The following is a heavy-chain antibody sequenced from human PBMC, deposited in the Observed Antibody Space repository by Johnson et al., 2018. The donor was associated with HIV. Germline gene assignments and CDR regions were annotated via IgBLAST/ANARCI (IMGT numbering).Heavy chain of an antibody. CDR1: GFTFSSAA. CDR2: ISNTGSNK. CDR3: ARVGGYCSGGNCYSDAFDI. D-gene: IGHD2-15*01. J-gene: IGHJ3*02. Sequence: QVQLVESGGGVVQPGRSLRLSCAASGFTFSSAAMHWVRQAPGKGLEWVAIISNTGSNKYYADSVKGRFTISRDNSKNTLYLQMNSLRTEDTALYYCARVGGYCSGGNCYSDAFDIWGRGTMVTVSS. V-gene: IGHV3-30-3*01.